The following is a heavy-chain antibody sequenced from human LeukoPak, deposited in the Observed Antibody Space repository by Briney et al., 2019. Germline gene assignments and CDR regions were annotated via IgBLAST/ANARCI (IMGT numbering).Heavy chain of an antibody. V-gene: IGHV6-1*01. CDR3: ARRLTQYDCFDP. CDR1: GGSVSSNSVT. D-gene: IGHD2-2*01. CDR2: TYYRSTWYN. Sequence: SQTLSLTCAISGGSVSSNSVTWNWIRQSPSRGLEWLGRTYYRSTWYNDYAVSVRGRITVNPDTSKNQFSLHLNSVTPEDTAVYYCARRLTQYDCFDPWGQGILVTVSS. J-gene: IGHJ5*02.